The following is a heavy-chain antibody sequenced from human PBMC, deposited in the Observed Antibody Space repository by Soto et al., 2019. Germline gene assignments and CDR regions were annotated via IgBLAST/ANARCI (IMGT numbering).Heavy chain of an antibody. Sequence: LSCAASGFMFITRAMSWVRQAPGKGLEWVASIRPGGDSTYYADSVKGRFAVSRDNSNVTLYLQMDSLRVEDTAIYYCTTHEEGAPWAGGFDSWGQGTLVTVSS. J-gene: IGHJ5*01. CDR2: IRPGGDST. CDR3: TTHEEGAPWAGGFDS. D-gene: IGHD1-26*01. CDR1: GFMFITRA. V-gene: IGHV3-23*01.